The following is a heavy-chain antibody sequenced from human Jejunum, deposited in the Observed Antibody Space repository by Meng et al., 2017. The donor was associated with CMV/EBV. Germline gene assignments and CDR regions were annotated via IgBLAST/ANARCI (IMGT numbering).Heavy chain of an antibody. Sequence: HGQLQQWGAGLLNSSETLSLTCAVYGGSLSPYYWTWIRQIPGKGLEWIGEISHGGITNYNPSLKSRVTLLIDTSKNQFSLKLSSVTAADTAVYYCGMERVNWGQGILVTVSS. CDR3: GMERVN. CDR2: ISHGGIT. CDR1: GGSLSPYY. J-gene: IGHJ4*02. D-gene: IGHD1-1*01. V-gene: IGHV4-34*01.